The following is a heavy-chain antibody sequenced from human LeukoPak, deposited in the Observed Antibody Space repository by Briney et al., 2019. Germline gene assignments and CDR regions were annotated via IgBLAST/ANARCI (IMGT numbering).Heavy chain of an antibody. CDR2: ICYSGST. CDR3: ARGEDDYGDYP. CDR1: GGSISSSSYY. V-gene: IGHV4-39*01. D-gene: IGHD4-17*01. Sequence: PSETLSLTCTVSGGSISSSSYYWGWIRQPPGKGLEWIGSICYSGSTYYNPSLKSRVTISVDTSKNQFSLKLSSVTAADTAVYYCARGEDDYGDYPWGQGTLVTVSS. J-gene: IGHJ5*02.